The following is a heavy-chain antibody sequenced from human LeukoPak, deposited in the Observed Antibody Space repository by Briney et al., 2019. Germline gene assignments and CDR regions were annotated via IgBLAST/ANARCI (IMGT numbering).Heavy chain of an antibody. D-gene: IGHD1-20*01. CDR2: ISGSGGST. V-gene: IGHV3-23*01. CDR3: VKDALTGTTWRFDS. CDR1: GFTFSSSA. J-gene: IGHJ4*02. Sequence: GGSLRLSCAASGFTFSSSAMNWVRQAPGKGLEWVSLISGSGGSTYYADSVKGRFTISRDNSKNTLYLQMNSLRAEDTAVYYCVKDALTGTTWRFDSWGQGTLVTVSS.